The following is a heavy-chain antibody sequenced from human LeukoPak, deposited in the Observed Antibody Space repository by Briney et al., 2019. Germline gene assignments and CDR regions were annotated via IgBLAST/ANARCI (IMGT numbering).Heavy chain of an antibody. V-gene: IGHV3-23*01. Sequence: GGSLRLSCAASGFTFTSYAMSWVRQAPGKGLDWVSTISPSGGRTYYADSVKGRFTISRDNSKNTLYLQMNSLRAEDTAVYYCAKVGGYYYDSSGYYYIDYWGQGTLVTVSS. CDR2: ISPSGGRT. CDR1: GFTFTSYA. D-gene: IGHD3-22*01. J-gene: IGHJ4*02. CDR3: AKVGGYYYDSSGYYYIDY.